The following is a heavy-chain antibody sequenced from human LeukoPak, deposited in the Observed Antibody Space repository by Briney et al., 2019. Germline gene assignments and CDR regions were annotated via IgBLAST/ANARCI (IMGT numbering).Heavy chain of an antibody. V-gene: IGHV1-58*02. CDR1: GFTFTSXX. Sequence: GXSVXXSCKASGFTFTSXXMQWVXXAXXQRRXWIXWIVVGSGNTNYAQKSQERVTITRDMSTSTAYMELSSLRSEDTAVYYCAAIPRGDYGDYGVDPWGQGTLVTVSS. J-gene: IGHJ5*02. CDR3: AAIPRGDYGDYGVDP. D-gene: IGHD4-17*01. CDR2: IVVGSGNT.